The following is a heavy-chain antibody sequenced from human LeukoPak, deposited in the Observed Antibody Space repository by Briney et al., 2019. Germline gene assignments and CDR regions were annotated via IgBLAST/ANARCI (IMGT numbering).Heavy chain of an antibody. Sequence: GESLKISCKGSRYSFTNYWIGWVRQMPGKGLGWMGVIYPGDSDTIYSPSFQGQVTISADKSIITAYLQWSSLKASDTAMYYCARRLMYYYDSSGYDVAFDIWGQGTMVTVSS. J-gene: IGHJ3*02. CDR3: ARRLMYYYDSSGYDVAFDI. CDR1: RYSFTNYW. CDR2: IYPGDSDT. D-gene: IGHD3-22*01. V-gene: IGHV5-51*01.